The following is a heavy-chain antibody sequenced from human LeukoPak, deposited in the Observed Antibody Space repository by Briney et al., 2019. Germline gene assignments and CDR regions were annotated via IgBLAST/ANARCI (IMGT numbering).Heavy chain of an antibody. D-gene: IGHD3-3*01. CDR2: ISAYNGNT. CDR3: ARALLRFLEWSIDY. J-gene: IGHJ4*02. Sequence: APVKGSRKASGYTFSSYGISWVRQAPGQGVEGMGWISAYNGNTNYAQKLQGRVTMTTDTSTSTAYMELRSLRSDDTAVYYCARALLRFLEWSIDYWGQGTLVTVSS. CDR1: GYTFSSYG. V-gene: IGHV1-18*01.